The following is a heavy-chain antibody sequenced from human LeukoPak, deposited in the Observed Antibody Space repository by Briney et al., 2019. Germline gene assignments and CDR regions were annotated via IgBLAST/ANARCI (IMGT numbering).Heavy chain of an antibody. CDR1: GGSISSSSYY. Sequence: SETLSLTCTVSGGSISSSSYYWGWIRQPPGKGLEWIGSIYYSGSTYYNPSLKSRVTISVDTSKNQFSLKLSSVTAADTAVYYCARDRGYGDFQGDLWGRGTLVTVSS. CDR2: IYYSGST. J-gene: IGHJ2*01. CDR3: ARDRGYGDFQGDL. D-gene: IGHD4-17*01. V-gene: IGHV4-39*07.